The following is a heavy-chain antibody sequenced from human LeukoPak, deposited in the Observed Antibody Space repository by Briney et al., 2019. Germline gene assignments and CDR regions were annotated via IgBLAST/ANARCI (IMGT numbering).Heavy chain of an antibody. J-gene: IGHJ4*02. CDR3: ARHSPYYDSSGYYYFDY. Sequence: SETLSLTCTVSGGSISSYYWSWIRQPPGKGLEWIGYIYYSGSTNYNPSLKSRVTISVDTSKNQFSLKLSSVTAVDTAVYYCARHSPYYDSSGYYYFDYWGQGTLVTVSS. CDR2: IYYSGST. D-gene: IGHD3-22*01. V-gene: IGHV4-59*08. CDR1: GGSISSYY.